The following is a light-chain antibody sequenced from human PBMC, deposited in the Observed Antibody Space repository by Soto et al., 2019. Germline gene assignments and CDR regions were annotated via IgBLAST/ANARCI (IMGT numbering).Light chain of an antibody. J-gene: IGLJ3*02. CDR3: ATRDERLSGRV. V-gene: IGLV1-44*01. CDR2: SDN. Sequence: QSVLTQPPSASGTPGQRVTISCSGSSSNIGSKTVNWYQQLPGTAPKVLIYSDNQRPSGVPDRFSGSKSGTSASLAISGLQSEDEADYYCATRDERLSGRVFGGGTKLTVL. CDR1: SSNIGSKT.